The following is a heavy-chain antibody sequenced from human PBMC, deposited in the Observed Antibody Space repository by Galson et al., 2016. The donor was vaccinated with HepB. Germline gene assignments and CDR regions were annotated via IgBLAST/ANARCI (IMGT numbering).Heavy chain of an antibody. CDR2: INPGDSDT. J-gene: IGHJ4*02. V-gene: IGHV5-51*01. D-gene: IGHD2-21*02. CDR3: ARQVVPGLFDQ. Sequence: QSGAEVKKPGEYLKISCKAAGYIFTSYWIGWVRQMPGKGLEWMTIINPGDSDTRYSPSFQGQVTISADKSITTAYWQCGSLKASDTAMYYCARQVVPGLFDQWGQGTLVTVSS. CDR1: GYIFTSYW.